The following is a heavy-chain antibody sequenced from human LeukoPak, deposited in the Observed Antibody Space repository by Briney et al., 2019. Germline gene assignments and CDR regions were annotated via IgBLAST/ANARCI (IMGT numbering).Heavy chain of an antibody. J-gene: IGHJ6*02. CDR2: IYYSGST. CDR1: GGSFSGYY. D-gene: IGHD4-17*01. Sequence: TSETLSLTCAVYGGSFSGYYWSWIRQPPGKGLEWIGYIYYSGSTNYNPSLKSRVTISVDTSKNQFSLKLSSVTAADTAVYYCARSGSYGDPRYYYYYGMDVWGQGTTVTVSS. V-gene: IGHV4-34*01. CDR3: ARSGSYGDPRYYYYYGMDV.